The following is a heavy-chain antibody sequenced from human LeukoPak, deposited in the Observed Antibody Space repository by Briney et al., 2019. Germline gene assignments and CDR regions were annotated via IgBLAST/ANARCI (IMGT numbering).Heavy chain of an antibody. Sequence: GGSLRLSCAASGFTFSDYYMSRIRQAPGKGLEWVSYISSSGSTIYYADSVKGRFTISRDNAKNSLYLQMNSLRAEDTAVYYCARGTQCSGGSCSYYYYGMDVWGQGTTVTVSS. CDR2: ISSSGSTI. J-gene: IGHJ6*02. CDR3: ARGTQCSGGSCSYYYYGMDV. D-gene: IGHD2-15*01. V-gene: IGHV3-11*01. CDR1: GFTFSDYY.